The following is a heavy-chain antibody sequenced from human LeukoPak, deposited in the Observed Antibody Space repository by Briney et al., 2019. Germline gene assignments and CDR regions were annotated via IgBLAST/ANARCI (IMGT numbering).Heavy chain of an antibody. CDR3: ARVESSGRCRSCPPGH. V-gene: IGHV1-69*01. CDR2: IIPIFGTA. D-gene: IGHD3-16*02. CDR1: GGTFSSYA. Sequence: SVKVSCKASGGTFSSYAISWVRQAPGQGLEWMGGIIPIFGTANYAQKFQGRVTITADESTSTAYMELSSLRSEDTAVYYCARVESSGRCRSCPPGHWGQGTLVTVSS. J-gene: IGHJ1*01.